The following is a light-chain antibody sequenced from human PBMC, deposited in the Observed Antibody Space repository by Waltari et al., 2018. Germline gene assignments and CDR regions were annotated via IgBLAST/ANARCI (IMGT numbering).Light chain of an antibody. CDR3: QHNYISPPT. CDR2: AAS. Sequence: DIQMTQSPSSLSAFVGDRVTITCRASPSIGTSLNWYQQKPGKAPKFLIYAASTLQSGVPSRFSGSGSGTDFTLTISSLQPEDFATYYCQHNYISPPTFGQGTKVEIK. J-gene: IGKJ1*01. CDR1: PSIGTS. V-gene: IGKV1-39*01.